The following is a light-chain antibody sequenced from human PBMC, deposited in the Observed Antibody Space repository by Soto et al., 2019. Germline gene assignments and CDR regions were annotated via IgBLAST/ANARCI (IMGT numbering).Light chain of an antibody. CDR3: RQYGSSRST. V-gene: IGKV3-20*01. J-gene: IGKJ2*02. CDR1: QSVSSSY. CDR2: GAS. Sequence: EIVLTQSPGTLSLSPGERATLSCRASQSVSSSYLACYQQKPGQAPRLLIYGASSRPTGIPDRFRGSGSGTDFTLSISRLQPQLCAVDYCRQYGSSRSTVGQGTKLEIK.